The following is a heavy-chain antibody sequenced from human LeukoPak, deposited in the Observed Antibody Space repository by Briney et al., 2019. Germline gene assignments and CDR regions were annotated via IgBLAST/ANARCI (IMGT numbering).Heavy chain of an antibody. V-gene: IGHV3-21*01. J-gene: IGHJ6*03. CDR2: IAGSGSDYI. D-gene: IGHD4-17*01. CDR3: ARDRPLTSVTTLLLKKNSFYYMDV. Sequence: PGGSLRLSCAASGFTFITYNMNWVRQAPGKGLEWVSSIAGSGSDYIYYADSVKGRFTVSRDNAKNSLYLQMNSLRAEDTAVYYCARDRPLTSVTTLLLKKNSFYYMDVWGKGTTVTVSS. CDR1: GFTFITYN.